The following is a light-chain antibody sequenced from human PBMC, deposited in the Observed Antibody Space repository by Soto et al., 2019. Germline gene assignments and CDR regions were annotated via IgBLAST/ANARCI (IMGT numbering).Light chain of an antibody. CDR2: TIS. CDR3: NQTHSTPLT. Sequence: DIQMTQSPSSLSAFVGDRVTITCRASQSISNSLNWYQQKPWKAPRLLISTISSLQSGVPSRFTGSVSGTDFTLTISSLQPEDFATYYCNQTHSTPLTFGGGPKVEF. J-gene: IGKJ4*01. V-gene: IGKV1-39*01. CDR1: QSISNS.